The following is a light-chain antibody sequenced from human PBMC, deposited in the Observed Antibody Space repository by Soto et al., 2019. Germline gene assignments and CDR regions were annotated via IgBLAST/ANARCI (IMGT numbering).Light chain of an antibody. CDR1: QGINNW. CDR3: QQADSFPIT. Sequence: DIQLTQSPSSVSPSVGDRVTITCRASQGINNWLAWYKHKPGKAPKLLIYAASSLQSGVPSRFSGSGSGTDFTLTISSLKPEDFETYYCQQADSFPITFGQGTRLEIK. V-gene: IGKV1D-12*01. J-gene: IGKJ5*01. CDR2: AAS.